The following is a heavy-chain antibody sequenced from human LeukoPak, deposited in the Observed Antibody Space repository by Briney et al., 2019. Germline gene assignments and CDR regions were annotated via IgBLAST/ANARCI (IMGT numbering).Heavy chain of an antibody. CDR3: AAAYYYDSSGYYPFDP. D-gene: IGHD3-22*01. J-gene: IGHJ5*02. CDR1: GYTFTSYG. CDR2: ISAYNGNT. Sequence: GASVKVSCKASGYTFTSYGISWVRQAPGQGLEWMGWISAYNGNTNYAQKLQGRVTMTTDTSTSTAYMELRSLRSDDTAVYYCAAAYYYDSSGYYPFDPWGQGTLVTVSS. V-gene: IGHV1-18*01.